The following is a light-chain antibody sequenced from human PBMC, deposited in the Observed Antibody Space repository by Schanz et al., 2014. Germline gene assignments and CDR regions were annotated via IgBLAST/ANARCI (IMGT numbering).Light chain of an antibody. CDR1: NTDVGSTYL. Sequence: QSALTQPASVSASPGQSITISCTGTNTDVGSTYLVSWYQQHPGEAPKLLILGGSIRPSGISDRFSGSRSANTASLTISGXXXXDEATYYCCSYSHSRTFVLFGGGTKLTVL. J-gene: IGLJ2*01. V-gene: IGLV2-23*03. CDR2: GGS. CDR3: CSYSHSRTFVL.